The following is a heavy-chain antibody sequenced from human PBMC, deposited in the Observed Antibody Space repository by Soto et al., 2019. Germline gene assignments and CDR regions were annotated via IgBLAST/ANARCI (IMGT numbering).Heavy chain of an antibody. V-gene: IGHV4-34*01. D-gene: IGHD2-2*01. Sequence: PSETLSLTCAVYGGSFSGYYWSWIRQPPGKGLEWIGEINHSGSTNYNPSLKSRVTISVDTSKNQFSLKLSSVTAADTAVYYCSRGKVVVVVPAGRSGNYYYMDVWGKGTTVTVSS. J-gene: IGHJ6*03. CDR3: SRGKVVVVVPAGRSGNYYYMDV. CDR1: GGSFSGYY. CDR2: INHSGST.